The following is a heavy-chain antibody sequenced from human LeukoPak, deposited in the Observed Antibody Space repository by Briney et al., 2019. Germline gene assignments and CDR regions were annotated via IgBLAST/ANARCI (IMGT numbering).Heavy chain of an antibody. J-gene: IGHJ6*02. CDR1: GFTFDNFA. D-gene: IGHD3-10*01. V-gene: IGHV3-23*01. CDR3: VKGAPSPPITIYYYYGMDV. Sequence: GGSLRLSCAASGFTFDNFAMSWVRQAPGKGLEWVSAISAGGAGTSYADSVKGRFTISRDNSRSTVYLQMNSLRGEDTAVYYCVKGAPSPPITIYYYYGMDVWGQGTTVTVSS. CDR2: ISAGGAGT.